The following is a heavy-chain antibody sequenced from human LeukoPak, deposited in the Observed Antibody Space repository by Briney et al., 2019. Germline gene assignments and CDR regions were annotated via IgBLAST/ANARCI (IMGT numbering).Heavy chain of an antibody. CDR3: ARIYCSSTSCYRYYYYGMDV. Sequence: GESLKISCKGSGYSFTSYWIGWVRQMPGKGLEWMGIIYPGDSDTRYSPSFQGQVTISADKSISTAYLQWSSLKASDTAMYYCARIYCSSTSCYRYYYYGMDVWGQGTTVTVSS. V-gene: IGHV5-51*01. CDR1: GYSFTSYW. CDR2: IYPGDSDT. D-gene: IGHD2-2*02. J-gene: IGHJ6*02.